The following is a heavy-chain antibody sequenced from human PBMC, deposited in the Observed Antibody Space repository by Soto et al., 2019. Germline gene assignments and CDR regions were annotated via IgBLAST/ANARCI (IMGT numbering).Heavy chain of an antibody. V-gene: IGHV3-23*01. Sequence: EVQLLESGGGLVQPGGSLRLSCAASGFTFSSYAMSWVRQAPGRGLEWVSTISGSGGNTYYGDSVKGRFTISRDNSKNTLYLQMNSLRAEDTAVYYCAKVRASYYYGSGSYGVWGQGTLVTVSS. J-gene: IGHJ4*02. CDR2: ISGSGGNT. CDR3: AKVRASYYYGSGSYGV. D-gene: IGHD3-10*01. CDR1: GFTFSSYA.